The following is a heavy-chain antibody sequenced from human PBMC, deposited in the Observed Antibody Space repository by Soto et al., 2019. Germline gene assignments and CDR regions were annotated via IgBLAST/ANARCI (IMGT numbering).Heavy chain of an antibody. Sequence: SETLSLTCAVPGASISSSNWWSRVRQPPGEGLEWTGEIYHSGSTNYNPSLKSRVTISVDKSKNQFSLKLSSVTAADTAVYYCARDGRTYYYDSSGYSPYYGMDVWGQGTTVTVSS. CDR1: GASISSSNW. D-gene: IGHD3-22*01. CDR3: ARDGRTYYYDSSGYSPYYGMDV. CDR2: IYHSGST. J-gene: IGHJ6*02. V-gene: IGHV4-4*02.